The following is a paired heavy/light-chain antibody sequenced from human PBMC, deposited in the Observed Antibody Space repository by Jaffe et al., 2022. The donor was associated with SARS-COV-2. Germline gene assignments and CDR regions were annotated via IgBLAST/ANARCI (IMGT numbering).Light chain of an antibody. Sequence: QSALTQPASVSGSPGQSITISCTGTSSDVGGYNYVSWYQQHPGKAPKLMIYDVTNRPSAVSNRFSGSKSGNTASLTISGLQAEDEADYYCSSYTSSNSWVFGGGTKLTVL. CDR3: SSYTSSNSWV. V-gene: IGLV2-14*03. CDR2: DVT. CDR1: SSDVGGYNY. J-gene: IGLJ3*02.
Heavy chain of an antibody. V-gene: IGHV3-23*01. Sequence: EVQLLESGGGLVQPGGSLRLSCAASGFTFSSYAMSWVRQAPGKGLEWVSIISDSGGGTFYADSVKGRFTISRDNYKNTLYLQMNSLRAEDTAVYYCAKEASYYYGSGRYYMGHYFDYWGQGTLVTVSS. CDR1: GFTFSSYA. D-gene: IGHD3-10*01. J-gene: IGHJ4*02. CDR2: ISDSGGGT. CDR3: AKEASYYYGSGRYYMGHYFDY.